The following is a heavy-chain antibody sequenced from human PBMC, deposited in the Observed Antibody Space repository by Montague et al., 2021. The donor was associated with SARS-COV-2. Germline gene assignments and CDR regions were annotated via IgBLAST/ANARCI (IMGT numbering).Heavy chain of an antibody. J-gene: IGHJ6*02. V-gene: IGHV4-59*01. D-gene: IGHD3-22*01. CDR1: GGSIDSFY. Sequence: SETLSLTCTVSGGSIDSFYWSWIRRPPGKGLAWIGCIFHSGRTYYNPSLKSRVSMSVDTSKNPVSLRLTSLTAADTAVYYCASRGYYDKTGYYSDYYYNMTVWGQGTTVTVSS. CDR3: ASRGYYDKTGYYSDYYYNMTV. CDR2: IFHSGRT.